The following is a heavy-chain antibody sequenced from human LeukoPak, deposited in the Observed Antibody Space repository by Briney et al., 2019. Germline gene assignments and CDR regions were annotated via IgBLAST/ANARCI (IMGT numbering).Heavy chain of an antibody. D-gene: IGHD3-3*01. CDR3: ARGSTYDFWSGYPYYYYGMDV. J-gene: IGHJ6*02. CDR1: GYTFTSYA. Sequence: ASVKVSCKASGYTFTSYAMHWVRQAPGQRLEWMGWINAGNGNTKYSQKFQGRVTMTRNTSISTAYMELSSLRSEDTAVYYCARGSTYDFWSGYPYYYYGMDVWGQGTTVTVSS. V-gene: IGHV1-3*01. CDR2: INAGNGNT.